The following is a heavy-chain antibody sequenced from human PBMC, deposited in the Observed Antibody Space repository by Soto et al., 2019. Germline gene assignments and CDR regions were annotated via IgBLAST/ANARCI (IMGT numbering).Heavy chain of an antibody. Sequence: SETLSLTCTVSGGSISSSSYYWGWIRQPPGKGLEWIGSIYYSGSTYYNPSLKSRVTISVDTSKNQFSLKLSSVTAADTAVYYCARHRIPHSSGFNAEYFQHWGQGTLVTVSS. J-gene: IGHJ1*01. CDR3: ARHRIPHSSGFNAEYFQH. D-gene: IGHD6-19*01. CDR1: GGSISSSSYY. CDR2: IYYSGST. V-gene: IGHV4-39*01.